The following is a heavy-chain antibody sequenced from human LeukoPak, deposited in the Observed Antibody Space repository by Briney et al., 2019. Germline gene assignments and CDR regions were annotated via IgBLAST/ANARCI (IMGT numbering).Heavy chain of an antibody. Sequence: GGSLRLSCAASGFTFNSYGMHWVRQAPGKGLEWVAFIRYDGSNKYYADSVKGRFTISRDNSKNTLYLQMNSLRAEDTAVYYCARIYGGNSYYFDYWGQGTLVTVSS. J-gene: IGHJ4*02. V-gene: IGHV3-30*02. CDR3: ARIYGGNSYYFDY. CDR2: IRYDGSNK. D-gene: IGHD4-23*01. CDR1: GFTFNSYG.